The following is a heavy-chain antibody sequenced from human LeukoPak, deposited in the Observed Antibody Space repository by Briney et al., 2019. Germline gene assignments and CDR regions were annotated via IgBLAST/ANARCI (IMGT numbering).Heavy chain of an antibody. V-gene: IGHV3-53*01. J-gene: IGHJ4*02. D-gene: IGHD3-10*01. Sequence: GESLRLSCAASGFTVSSNYMSWVRQAPGKGLEWVSVIYSGGSTYYADSVKGRFTISRDNSKNTLYLQMNSLRAEDTAVYYCAKGTDYYGSGSYEYYFDYWGQGTLVTVSS. CDR1: GFTVSSNY. CDR3: AKGTDYYGSGSYEYYFDY. CDR2: IYSGGST.